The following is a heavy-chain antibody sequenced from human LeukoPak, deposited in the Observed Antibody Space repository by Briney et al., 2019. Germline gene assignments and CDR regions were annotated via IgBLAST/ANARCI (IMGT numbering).Heavy chain of an antibody. CDR1: GYTFTDYY. CDR3: ATGDGITGPNNWFDP. V-gene: IGHV1-69-2*01. D-gene: IGHD1-20*01. CDR2: VDPEDGET. J-gene: IGHJ5*02. Sequence: ASVKVSCQVSGYTFTDYYMHWVQQAPGKGLEWMGLVDPEDGETIYAEKFQGRVTITADTSTDTAYMELSSLRSEDTAVYYCATGDGITGPNNWFDPWGQGTLVTVSS.